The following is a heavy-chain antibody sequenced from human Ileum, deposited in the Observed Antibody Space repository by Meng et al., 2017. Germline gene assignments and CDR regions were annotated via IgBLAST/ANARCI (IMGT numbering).Heavy chain of an antibody. CDR2: TYYRSQWYN. V-gene: IGHV6-1*01. D-gene: IGHD6-19*01. CDR3: ARAQKTYSSGWYRNDYDFDY. CDR1: GDSVSSNSAA. J-gene: IGHJ4*02. Sequence: QVQLQQSVPGLVKPSQTLSLTCAISGDSVSSNSAAWNWIRQSPSRGLEWLGRTYYRSQWYNDYSVSVKSRITINPDTSKNQFSLQLNSVTPEDTAVYYCARAQKTYSSGWYRNDYDFDYWGQGTLVTVSS.